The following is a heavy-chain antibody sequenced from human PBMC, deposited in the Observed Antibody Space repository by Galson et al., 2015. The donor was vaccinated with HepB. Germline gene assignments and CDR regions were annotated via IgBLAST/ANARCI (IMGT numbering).Heavy chain of an antibody. CDR3: ARGIAAVPTGPQTAGEDY. V-gene: IGHV4-4*02. CDR1: GGSISSSNW. D-gene: IGHD1-1*01. Sequence: ETLSLTCAVSGGSISSSNWWSWVRQPPGKGLEWIGEIYHSRSTNYNPSLKSRVTISLDKSKNQFSLNLSSVIAADTAVYYCARGIAAVPTGPQTAGEDYWGQGILVTVSS. CDR2: IYHSRST. J-gene: IGHJ4*02.